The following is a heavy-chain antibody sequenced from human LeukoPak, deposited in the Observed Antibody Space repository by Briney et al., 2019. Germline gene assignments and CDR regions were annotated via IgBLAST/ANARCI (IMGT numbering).Heavy chain of an antibody. J-gene: IGHJ4*02. V-gene: IGHV4-30-4*08. CDR1: GGSISSGDYY. Sequence: SETLSLTCTVSGGSISSGDYYWSWIRQPPGKGLEWIGYIYYSGSTYYNPSLKSRVTISVDTSKNQFSLKLSSVTAADTAVYYCARVNTATLPFDYWGQGTQVTVSS. D-gene: IGHD5-18*01. CDR3: ARVNTATLPFDY. CDR2: IYYSGST.